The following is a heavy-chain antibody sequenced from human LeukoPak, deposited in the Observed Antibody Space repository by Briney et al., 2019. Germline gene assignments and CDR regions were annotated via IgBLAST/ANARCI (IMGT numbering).Heavy chain of an antibody. CDR1: GASISSNTYC. CDR3: ARDFGSEEYYFDY. J-gene: IGHJ4*02. V-gene: IGHV4-39*07. D-gene: IGHD2-15*01. Sequence: SETLSLTCTVSGASISSNTYCWGWIRQPPGKGLEWIASIYSSGSTFYNPSLNSGVTISVDMSKNQFSLKLNSVTAADTAVYYCARDFGSEEYYFDYWGQGTLVTVSS. CDR2: IYSSGST.